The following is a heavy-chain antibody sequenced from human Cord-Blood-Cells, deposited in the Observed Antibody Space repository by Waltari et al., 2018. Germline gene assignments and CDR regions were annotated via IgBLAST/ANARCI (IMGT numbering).Heavy chain of an antibody. J-gene: IGHJ4*02. Sequence: QLLLVQSGPEVKKPGTSVKVSCKASGFTFTSPAVQWVRQARGQRLEWIGWIVVGSGNTNYAQKFQERVTITRDMSTSTAYMELSSLRSEDTAVYYCAASRFYTDFWSGPDYWGQGTLVTVSS. D-gene: IGHD3-3*01. CDR3: AASRFYTDFWSGPDY. CDR1: GFTFTSPA. V-gene: IGHV1-58*01. CDR2: IVVGSGNT.